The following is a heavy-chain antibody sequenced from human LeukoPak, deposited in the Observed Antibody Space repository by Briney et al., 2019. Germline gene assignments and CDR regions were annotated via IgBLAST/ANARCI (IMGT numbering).Heavy chain of an antibody. V-gene: IGHV1-2*02. D-gene: IGHD6-6*01. CDR1: GYTFTGYY. Sequence: ASVKVSCKASGYTFTGYYMHWVRQAPGQGLEWMGWINPNSGGTNYAQKLQGRVTMTTDTSTSTAYMELRSLRSDDTAVYYCARAKAGSSAVDYWGQGTLVTVSS. CDR3: ARAKAGSSAVDY. J-gene: IGHJ4*02. CDR2: INPNSGGT.